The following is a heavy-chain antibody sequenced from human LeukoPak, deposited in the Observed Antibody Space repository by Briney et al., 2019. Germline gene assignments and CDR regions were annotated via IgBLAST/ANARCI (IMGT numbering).Heavy chain of an antibody. Sequence: GASVKVSCKASGYTFTGYYMHWVRQAPGQGLEWMGWINPNSGGTNYAQKFQGRVTITRNTSISTAYMELSSLRSEDTAVYYCARGSDGYSYGYYYYYMDVWGKGTTVTVSS. CDR2: INPNSGGT. CDR3: ARGSDGYSYGYYYYYMDV. J-gene: IGHJ6*03. CDR1: GYTFTGYY. D-gene: IGHD5-18*01. V-gene: IGHV1-2*02.